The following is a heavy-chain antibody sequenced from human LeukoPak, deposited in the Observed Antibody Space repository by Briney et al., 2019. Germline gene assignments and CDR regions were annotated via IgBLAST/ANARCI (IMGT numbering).Heavy chain of an antibody. D-gene: IGHD3-16*01. CDR2: IRHHGNDK. Sequence: GGSLRLSCAASGFTLKDYGMHWVRQAPGEGLEWVAYIRHHGNDKYYVDSVKGRFTVSRDTSKNMMYLQMNSLRTEDTAVYYCAKDANWARDYWGQGTLVTVSS. CDR1: GFTLKDYG. V-gene: IGHV3-30*02. J-gene: IGHJ4*02. CDR3: AKDANWARDY.